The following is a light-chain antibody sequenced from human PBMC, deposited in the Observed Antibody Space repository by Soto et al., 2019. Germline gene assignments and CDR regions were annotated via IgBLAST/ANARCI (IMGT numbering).Light chain of an antibody. J-gene: IGKJ1*01. Sequence: EIQLTLSPSTLSASVGDTITVTCRACQTISSWLAWYQQKPGKAPKXLIYKASTLKSGVPSRFSGSGSGTEFTLTISSLQPDDFATYYCQHYNSYSEAFGQGTKVDI. V-gene: IGKV1-5*03. CDR2: KAS. CDR3: QHYNSYSEA. CDR1: QTISSW.